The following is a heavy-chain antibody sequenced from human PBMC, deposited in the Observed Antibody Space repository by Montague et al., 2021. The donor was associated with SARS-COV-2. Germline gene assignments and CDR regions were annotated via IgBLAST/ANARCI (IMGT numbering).Heavy chain of an antibody. D-gene: IGHD6-6*01. CDR2: IYYSGST. V-gene: IGHV4-59*12. Sequence: SETLSLTCTVSGGSISSYYWSWIRQPPGKGLEWIGYIYYSGSTNYNPSLKSRVTISVDTSKNQFSLRMTSVTAADTAVYFCAGGLVGGQGVLVTVSS. CDR3: AGGLV. CDR1: GGSISSYY. J-gene: IGHJ4*02.